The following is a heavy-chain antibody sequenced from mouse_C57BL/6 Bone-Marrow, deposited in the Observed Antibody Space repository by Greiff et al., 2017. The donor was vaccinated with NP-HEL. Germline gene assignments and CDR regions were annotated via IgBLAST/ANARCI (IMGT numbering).Heavy chain of an antibody. Sequence: EVHLVESGGGLVKPGGSLKLSCAASGFTFSDYGMHWVRQAPEKGLEWVAYISSGSSTIYYADTVKGRFTISRDNAKNTLFLQMTSLRSEDTAMYYCARGGYDYASYWYFDVWGTGTTVTVSS. D-gene: IGHD2-4*01. V-gene: IGHV5-17*01. CDR2: ISSGSSTI. CDR1: GFTFSDYG. J-gene: IGHJ1*03. CDR3: ARGGYDYASYWYFDV.